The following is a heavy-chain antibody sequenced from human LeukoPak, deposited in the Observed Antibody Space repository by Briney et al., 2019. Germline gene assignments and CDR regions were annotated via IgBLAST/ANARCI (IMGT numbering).Heavy chain of an antibody. V-gene: IGHV3-74*01. Sequence: GGSLRLSCAASGFTFSSYWMHWVRQAPGKGLVWVSRINSDGSSTYYADSVKGRFTISRDNSKNTLYLQMNSLRAEDTAVYYCAKAYSGSYGGYWGQGTLVTVSS. CDR3: AKAYSGSYGGY. D-gene: IGHD1-26*01. CDR2: INSDGSST. J-gene: IGHJ4*02. CDR1: GFTFSSYW.